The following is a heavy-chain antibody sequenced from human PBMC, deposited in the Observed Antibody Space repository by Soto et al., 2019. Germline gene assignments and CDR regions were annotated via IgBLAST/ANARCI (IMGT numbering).Heavy chain of an antibody. CDR1: GGSISIGGYY. V-gene: IGHV4-31*01. Sequence: QVHLQESGPGLVKASETLSLTCSVSGGSISIGGYYWTWIRQQSGKGLEWIAYMHADGRTYFNPSLQSLSAISVDTSKYLFFLEVNSLAAAATSVSYCARRHSSSGGGFDYWGQGTLVTVSS. CDR3: ARRHSSSGGGFDY. J-gene: IGHJ4*02. CDR2: MHADGRT. D-gene: IGHD5-12*01.